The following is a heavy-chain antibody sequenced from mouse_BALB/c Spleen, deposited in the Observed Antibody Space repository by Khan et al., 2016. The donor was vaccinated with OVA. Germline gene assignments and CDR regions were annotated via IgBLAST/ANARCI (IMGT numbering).Heavy chain of an antibody. CDR3: ERRREDRATWDYLDY. J-gene: IGHJ2*01. D-gene: IGHD3-1*01. V-gene: IGHV1-63*02. CDR1: GYTFTNYW. CDR2: IFPGGGYT. Sequence: QIQLVQSGAELVRPGTSVKMSCKAAGYTFTNYWIGWVKQRPGHGLEWIGDIFPGGGYTNYNEKFKGKATLTADTSSSTAYMQLSSLTSEDSAMYTDERRREDRATWDYLDYWGQGTTLTVSS.